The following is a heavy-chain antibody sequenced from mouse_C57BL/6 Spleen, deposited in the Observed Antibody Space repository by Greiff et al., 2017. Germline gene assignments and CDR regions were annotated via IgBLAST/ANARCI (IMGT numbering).Heavy chain of an antibody. V-gene: IGHV3-6*01. D-gene: IGHD1-1*01. CDR3: ARVGFYDSSRYYFDY. Sequence: EVKLQESGPGLVKPSQSLYLSCSVTGYSFTSGCIWNWIRQFPGNILEWMGYISYNGSNNYNPSLNNRISITIDTSQNKLFLQLNSVTTEDTTTYYGARVGFYDSSRYYFDYWGQGTTLTVSS. J-gene: IGHJ2*01. CDR2: ISYNGSN. CDR1: GYSFTSGCI.